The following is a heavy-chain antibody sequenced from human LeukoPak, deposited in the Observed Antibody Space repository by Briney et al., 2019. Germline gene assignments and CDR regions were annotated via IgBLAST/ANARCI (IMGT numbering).Heavy chain of an antibody. J-gene: IGHJ5*02. CDR3: AKDLGRTNWFDP. D-gene: IGHD1-26*01. V-gene: IGHV3-66*01. CDR2: IYSGGST. Sequence: PGGSLRLSCAASELTVSSNYMSWVRQAPEKGLEWVSVIYSGGSTYYADSVKGRFTISRDNSKNTLYLQMNSLRAEDTAVYYCAKDLGRTNWFDPWGQGTLVTVSS. CDR1: ELTVSSNY.